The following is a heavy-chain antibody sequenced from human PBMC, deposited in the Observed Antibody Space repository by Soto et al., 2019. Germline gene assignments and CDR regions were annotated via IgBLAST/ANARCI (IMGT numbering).Heavy chain of an antibody. CDR2: ISYDGSNK. CDR3: AKDVYDRIVVGAFDI. D-gene: IGHD3-22*01. Sequence: QVQLVESGGGVVQPGRSLRLSCAASGFTFSSYGMHWVRQAPGKGLEWVAVISYDGSNKYYADSVKGRFTISRDNSKNTLYLQMNSLRAEDTAVYYCAKDVYDRIVVGAFDIWGQGTMVTVSS. J-gene: IGHJ3*02. CDR1: GFTFSSYG. V-gene: IGHV3-30*18.